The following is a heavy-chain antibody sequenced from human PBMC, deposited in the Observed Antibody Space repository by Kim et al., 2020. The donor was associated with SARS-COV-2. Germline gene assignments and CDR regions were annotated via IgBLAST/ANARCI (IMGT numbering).Heavy chain of an antibody. Sequence: SETLSLTCAVSGGSFSGFYWTWIRQPPGKGLEWIGEITPSGSTNYNPTLKSRVSISIDTSKNQFSLKLSSVTAADTAVYSCASSYYDILSGYSDYWGQGT. J-gene: IGHJ4*02. CDR3: ASSYYDILSGYSDY. V-gene: IGHV4-34*01. CDR1: GGSFSGFY. CDR2: ITPSGST. D-gene: IGHD3-9*01.